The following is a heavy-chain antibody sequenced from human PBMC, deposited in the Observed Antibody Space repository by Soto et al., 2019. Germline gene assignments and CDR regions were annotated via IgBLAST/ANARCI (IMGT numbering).Heavy chain of an antibody. V-gene: IGHV6-1*01. J-gene: IGHJ5*02. CDR1: GDSVSSNSAA. Sequence: PSETPSLTCVISGDSVSSNSAAWNWIRQSPSRGLEWLGRTYYRSKWYNDYAISVKSRMIIHPDTSKNQFSLQLNSVTPEDTAVYYCVRDYYGSGSINWFDPWGQGTLVTV. CDR2: TYYRSKWYN. CDR3: VRDYYGSGSINWFDP. D-gene: IGHD3-10*01.